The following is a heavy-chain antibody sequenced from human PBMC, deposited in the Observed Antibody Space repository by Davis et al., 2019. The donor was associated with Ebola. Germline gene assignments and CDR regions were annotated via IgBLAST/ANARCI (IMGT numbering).Heavy chain of an antibody. D-gene: IGHD3-16*01. Sequence: ASVKVSCKASGGTFSSYTINWVRQATGQGLEWMGWMNPNSGNTGYAQKFQGRVTMTRNTSISTAYMELSSLRSEDTAVYYCASGLWGSRGMDVWGKGTTVTVSS. CDR1: GGTFSSYT. J-gene: IGHJ6*04. CDR2: MNPNSGNT. V-gene: IGHV1-8*02. CDR3: ASGLWGSRGMDV.